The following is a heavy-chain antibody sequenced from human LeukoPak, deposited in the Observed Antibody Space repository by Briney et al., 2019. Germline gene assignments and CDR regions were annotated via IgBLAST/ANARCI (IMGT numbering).Heavy chain of an antibody. V-gene: IGHV3-23*01. CDR2: ISGSDDST. CDR1: GFTFSSYA. Sequence: PGGSLRLSCAASGFTFSSYAMSWVRQAPGKGLEWVSVISGSDDSTYYADSVKGRFTISRDNSKNTLFLQMNSLRAEDTALYYCAKAGHSSSWAWADYWSQGTLVTVSS. D-gene: IGHD6-13*01. J-gene: IGHJ4*02. CDR3: AKAGHSSSWAWADY.